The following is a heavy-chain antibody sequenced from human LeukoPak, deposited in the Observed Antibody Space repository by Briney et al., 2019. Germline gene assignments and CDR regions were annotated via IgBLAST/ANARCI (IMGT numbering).Heavy chain of an antibody. CDR1: GGSISSYY. D-gene: IGHD3-10*01. Sequence: SETLPLTCTVSGGSISSYYWSWIRPPPGKGLEWIGYIYYSGSTNYNPSLKSRVSRSVDTSKNQFSLKLSSVTAADTAVYYCARLSKARWFGDQYGMDVWGQGTTVTVSS. V-gene: IGHV4-59*08. CDR3: ARLSKARWFGDQYGMDV. CDR2: IYYSGST. J-gene: IGHJ6*02.